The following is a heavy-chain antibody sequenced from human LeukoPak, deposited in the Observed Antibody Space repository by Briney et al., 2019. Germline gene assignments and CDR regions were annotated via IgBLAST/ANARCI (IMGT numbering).Heavy chain of an antibody. V-gene: IGHV3-23*01. CDR1: GFTFSSYA. CDR2: IGSTGSNT. D-gene: IGHD4-17*01. CDR3: AKSMSTVTTSPF. J-gene: IGHJ4*02. Sequence: GGSLRLSCAASGFTFSSYAMSWVRQAPGKGLEWVSTIGSTGSNTYYTDSVKGRFTISRDNSKNTLYLQINGLRADDTAVYYSAKSMSTVTTSPFWGQGTLVTVSS.